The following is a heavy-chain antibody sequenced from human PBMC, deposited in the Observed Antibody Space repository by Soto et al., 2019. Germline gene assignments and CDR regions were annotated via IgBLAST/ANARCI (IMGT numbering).Heavy chain of an antibody. CDR2: IYYSGST. CDR1: GGSISSSSYY. D-gene: IGHD2-15*01. Sequence: QLQLQESGPGLVKPSETLSLTCTVSGGSISSSSYYWGWIRQPPGKGLEWIGSIYYSGSTYYNPSLKSRVTISVDTSKNQFSLKLSSVTAADTAVYYCARRSVVAADLFDYWGQGTLVTVSS. CDR3: ARRSVVAADLFDY. V-gene: IGHV4-39*01. J-gene: IGHJ4*02.